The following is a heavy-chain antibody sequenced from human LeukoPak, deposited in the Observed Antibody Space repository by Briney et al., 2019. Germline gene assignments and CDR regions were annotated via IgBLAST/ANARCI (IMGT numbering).Heavy chain of an antibody. Sequence: GASVKVSCKASGYTFTSYYIHWVRQAPGQGLEWMGVISPSAGSTGYAQKFQGRVTMTKDTSTSAVYMELSSLRFEDTAVYYCARGIQIWTQDPPLLGWFDPGGQGTLVTVSS. CDR2: ISPSAGST. V-gene: IGHV1-46*01. CDR1: GYTFTSYY. D-gene: IGHD5-18*01. CDR3: ARGIQIWTQDPPLLGWFDP. J-gene: IGHJ5*02.